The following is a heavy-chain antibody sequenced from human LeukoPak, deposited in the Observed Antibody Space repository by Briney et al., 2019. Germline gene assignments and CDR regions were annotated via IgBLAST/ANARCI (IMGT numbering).Heavy chain of an antibody. V-gene: IGHV3-30*18. CDR1: GFTFSSYG. D-gene: IGHD6-13*01. CDR2: ISYDGSNK. J-gene: IGHJ4*02. Sequence: PGGSLRLSCAASGFTFSSYGMHWVRQAPGKGLEWVAVISYDGSNKYYADSVKGRFTISRDNSKNTLYLQMNSLRAEDTAVYYCAKDKEQQLSNFDYWGRGTLVTVSS. CDR3: AKDKEQQLSNFDY.